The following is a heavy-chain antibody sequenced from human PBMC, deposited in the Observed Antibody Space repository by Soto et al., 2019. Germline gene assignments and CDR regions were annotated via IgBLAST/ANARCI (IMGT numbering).Heavy chain of an antibody. D-gene: IGHD4-17*01. CDR3: ASCNDYGDYNGPIDY. CDR1: GGTFSSYT. CDR2: IIPILGIA. J-gene: IGHJ4*02. Sequence: SVKVSCKASGGTFSSYTISWVRQAPGQGLEWMGRIIPILGIANYAQKFQGRVTITADKSTSTAYMELSSLRSEDTAVYYCASCNDYGDYNGPIDYWGQGTLVTVSS. V-gene: IGHV1-69*02.